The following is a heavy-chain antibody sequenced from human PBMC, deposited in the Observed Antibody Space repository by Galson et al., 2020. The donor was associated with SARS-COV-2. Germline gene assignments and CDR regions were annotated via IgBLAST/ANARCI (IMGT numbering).Heavy chain of an antibody. CDR1: GNTFTSYY. Sequence: GESLKISCKASGNTFTSYYMHWVRQAPGQGLEWMGVINPSGGSTSYAQKFQGRVTMTRDTSTSTVYMDLSSLRSEDTAMYYCAREGASISGNGASNFDYWGQGTLVTVSS. CDR3: AREGASISGNGASNFDY. J-gene: IGHJ4*02. CDR2: INPSGGST. V-gene: IGHV1-46*01. D-gene: IGHD5-12*01.